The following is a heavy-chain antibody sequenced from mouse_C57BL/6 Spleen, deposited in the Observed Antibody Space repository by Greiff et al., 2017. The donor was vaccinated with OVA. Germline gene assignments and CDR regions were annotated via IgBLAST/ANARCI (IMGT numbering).Heavy chain of an antibody. J-gene: IGHJ4*01. V-gene: IGHV2-5*01. D-gene: IGHD1-3*01. Sequence: VQLVESGPGLVQPSQSLSITCTVSGFSLTSYGVHWVRQSPGKGLEWLGVIWSGGSTDYNAAFMSRLSSTKDNSKSQVFFKMNRLQADDAAIYYCAKNNNYYSYAMGYWGQGTSVTGSS. CDR3: AKNNNYYSYAMGY. CDR2: IWSGGST. CDR1: GFSLTSYG.